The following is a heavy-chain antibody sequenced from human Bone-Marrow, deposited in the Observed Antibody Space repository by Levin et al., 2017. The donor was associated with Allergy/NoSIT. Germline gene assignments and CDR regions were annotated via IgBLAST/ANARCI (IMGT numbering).Heavy chain of an antibody. D-gene: IGHD3-3*01. Sequence: GESLKISCKGSGYNFNTYWIGWVRQVPGKGLEWMGIIYPGDSERRYSPSFQGQVTISADKSIATTYLQWSSLRASDTAMYFCARRGDLWMGDVFDMWGRGTVVTVSS. CDR2: IYPGDSER. J-gene: IGHJ3*02. V-gene: IGHV5-51*01. CDR3: ARRGDLWMGDVFDM. CDR1: GYNFNTYW.